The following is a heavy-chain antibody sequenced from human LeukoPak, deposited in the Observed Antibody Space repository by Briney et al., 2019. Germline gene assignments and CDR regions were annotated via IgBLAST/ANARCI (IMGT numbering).Heavy chain of an antibody. CDR1: GFTFRHYY. V-gene: IGHV3-11*04. CDR3: ARVGTMVRAYYFDY. CDR2: IDTDGSDT. Sequence: GGSLRLSCAASGFTFRHYYMSWIRQAPGKGLEWVAYIDTDGSDTYYADSVKGRFTISRDNPKNSLTLEMSSLRADDTAVYYCARVGTMVRAYYFDYWGQGTLVTVSS. D-gene: IGHD3-10*01. J-gene: IGHJ4*02.